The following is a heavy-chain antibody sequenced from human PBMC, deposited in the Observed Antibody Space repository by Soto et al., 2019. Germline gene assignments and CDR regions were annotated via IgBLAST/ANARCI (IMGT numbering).Heavy chain of an antibody. D-gene: IGHD3-22*01. J-gene: IGHJ4*02. CDR3: ARHRGHTSGYYGTLDY. CDR1: GYNFASSW. Sequence: GESLKISCKGSGYNFASSWIAWVRQMPGRGLEWMGMGYPDDSGTRYSPSFQGQVTISADKSITTAYLQWSGLKASDTATYFCARHRGHTSGYYGTLDYWGQGTSVTVSS. CDR2: GYPDDSGT. V-gene: IGHV5-51*01.